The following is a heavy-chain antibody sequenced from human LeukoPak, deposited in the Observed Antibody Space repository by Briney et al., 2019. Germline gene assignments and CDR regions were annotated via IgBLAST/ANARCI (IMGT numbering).Heavy chain of an antibody. J-gene: IGHJ4*02. CDR3: ARGGYSSSWYGGRFDY. Sequence: GASVKVSCKASGYTFTSYGISWVRQAPGQGLEWMGWISAYNGNTNYAQKLQGRVTITRDTSASTAYMELSSLRSEDTAVYYCARGGYSSSWYGGRFDYWGQGTLVTVSS. V-gene: IGHV1-18*01. D-gene: IGHD6-13*01. CDR2: ISAYNGNT. CDR1: GYTFTSYG.